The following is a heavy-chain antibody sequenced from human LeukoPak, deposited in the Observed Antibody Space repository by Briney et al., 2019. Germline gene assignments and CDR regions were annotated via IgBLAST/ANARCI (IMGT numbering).Heavy chain of an antibody. CDR2: INHSGST. CDR1: GGSFSGYY. D-gene: IGHD4-17*01. Sequence: SETLSLTCAVYGGSFSGYYWSWIRQPPGKGLEWIGEINHSGSTNYNPSLKSRVTISVDTSKNQFSLKLSSVTAADTAVYYCAKSIGGDYGYYFDYWGQGTLVTVSS. V-gene: IGHV4-34*01. CDR3: AKSIGGDYGYYFDY. J-gene: IGHJ4*02.